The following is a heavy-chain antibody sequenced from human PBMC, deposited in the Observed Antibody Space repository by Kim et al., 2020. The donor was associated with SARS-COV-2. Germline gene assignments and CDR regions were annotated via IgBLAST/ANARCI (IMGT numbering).Heavy chain of an antibody. J-gene: IGHJ4*02. D-gene: IGHD2-21*02. CDR3: AKGKCGGDCYSGVDY. Sequence: DSLKGRFTISRDNSKNTLYLQRNSLRAEDTAVYYCAKGKCGGDCYSGVDYWGQGTLVTVSS. V-gene: IGHV3-23*01.